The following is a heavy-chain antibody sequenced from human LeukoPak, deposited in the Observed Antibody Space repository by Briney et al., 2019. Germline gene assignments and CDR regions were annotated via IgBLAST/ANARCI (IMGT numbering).Heavy chain of an antibody. CDR3: AKDYYYDSSGSLYGMDV. V-gene: IGHV3-9*01. D-gene: IGHD3-22*01. J-gene: IGHJ6*02. CDR2: ISWNSGSI. CDR1: GFTFDDYA. Sequence: GGSLRLSCAASGFTFDDYAMHWVRQAPGKGLEWVSCISWNSGSIGYADSVKGRFTISRDNAKNSLYLQMNSLRAEDTALYYCAKDYYYDSSGSLYGMDVWGQGTTVTVSS.